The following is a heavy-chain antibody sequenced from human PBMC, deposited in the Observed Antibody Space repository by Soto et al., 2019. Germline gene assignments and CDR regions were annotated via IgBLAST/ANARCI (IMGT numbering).Heavy chain of an antibody. CDR3: VREGRGSFDF. CDR1: GFTFSSYE. V-gene: IGHV3-23*04. D-gene: IGHD5-12*01. Sequence: EVQLVESGGGLVQAGGSLRLFCAVSGFTFSSYEMNWVRQAPGKGLEWVSVIGGRGNSAYYADSVQGRFTISRDNSKNTLSLQMSSLTADDTAIYYCVREGRGSFDFWGRGTMVTVSS. J-gene: IGHJ3*01. CDR2: IGGRGNSA.